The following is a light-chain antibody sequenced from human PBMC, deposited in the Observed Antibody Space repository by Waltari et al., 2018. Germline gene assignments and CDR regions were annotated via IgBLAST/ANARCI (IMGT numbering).Light chain of an antibody. CDR3: QSYDNTLSVV. Sequence: WYQQLPGTAPKLRIFRNSHWPSGVPDRFSGSRSCTSASLAITGLQADDEAIYYCQSYDNTLSVVFGGGTKVTVL. J-gene: IGLJ2*01. CDR2: RNS. V-gene: IGLV1-40*01.